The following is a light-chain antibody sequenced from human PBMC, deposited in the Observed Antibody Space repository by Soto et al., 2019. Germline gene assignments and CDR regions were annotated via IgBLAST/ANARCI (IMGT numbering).Light chain of an antibody. CDR2: GNS. V-gene: IGLV1-40*01. CDR3: QSYDSSVTGGV. J-gene: IGLJ3*02. Sequence: QSVLTQPPSVSGATGQTVIISCTGSSSNIGAGYDVHWYQQLPGTAPKLLIYGNSNRPSGVPDRFSGSKSGTSGALAITGLQPEDEADYHCQSYDSSVTGGVFGGGTQLTVL. CDR1: SSNIGAGYD.